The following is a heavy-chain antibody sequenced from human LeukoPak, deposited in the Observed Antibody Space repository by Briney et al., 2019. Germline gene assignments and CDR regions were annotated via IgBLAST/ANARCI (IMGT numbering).Heavy chain of an antibody. CDR2: INHSRST. J-gene: IGHJ4*02. D-gene: IGHD5-18*01. V-gene: IGHV4-34*01. CDR1: GRSFSGYY. CDR3: ASPTGYSYATYFDY. Sequence: PWQSLSPTWAVYGRSFSGYYWSWVRQPPGKGLEWVWEINHSRSTNYNPSLKSRLTISVDTSNNHFSLQLISVTAADTAVYYCASPTGYSYATYFDYWGQGTLVTVSS.